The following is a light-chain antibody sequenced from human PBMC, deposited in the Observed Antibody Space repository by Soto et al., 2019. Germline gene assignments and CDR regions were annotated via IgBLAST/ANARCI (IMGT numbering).Light chain of an antibody. Sequence: SQMTQSPSTLSASVGDIVTITCRASQSISGWLAWYQQKPGKAPKLLIYDASSLESGVPSRFSGSGSGTEFTLTITSLQPDDFATYYCQQYNSYPWTFGQGTKVDIK. CDR1: QSISGW. CDR3: QQYNSYPWT. CDR2: DAS. V-gene: IGKV1-5*01. J-gene: IGKJ1*01.